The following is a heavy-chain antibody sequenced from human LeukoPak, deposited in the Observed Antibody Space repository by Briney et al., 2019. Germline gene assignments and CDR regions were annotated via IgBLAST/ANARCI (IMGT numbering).Heavy chain of an antibody. CDR2: ISGSGNSK. D-gene: IGHD5-18*01. J-gene: IGHJ4*02. CDR3: ATYVDTAMAFDY. Sequence: PGGSLRLSCAASGFTFSSYAMSWVRQAPGKGLEWVSYISGSGNSKDYADSVKGRFTISRDNAKNSLYLQMNNLRAEDTAVYYCATYVDTAMAFDYWGQGTLVTVSS. CDR1: GFTFSSYA. V-gene: IGHV3-48*04.